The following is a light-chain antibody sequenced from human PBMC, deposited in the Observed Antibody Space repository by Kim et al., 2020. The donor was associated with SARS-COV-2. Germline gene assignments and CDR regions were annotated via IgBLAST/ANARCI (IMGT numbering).Light chain of an antibody. Sequence: SASVGDKVTITGRASQSISSYLNWYQQKPGKAPKLLSYAASSLQSGVPSRFSGSGSGTDFTLTISSLQPEDFATYYGQQSYSTPYTFGQGTKLEI. CDR2: AAS. J-gene: IGKJ2*01. CDR3: QQSYSTPYT. V-gene: IGKV1-39*01. CDR1: QSISSY.